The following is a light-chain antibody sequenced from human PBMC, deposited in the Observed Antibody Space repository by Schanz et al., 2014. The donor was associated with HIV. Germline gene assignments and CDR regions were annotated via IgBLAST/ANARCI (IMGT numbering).Light chain of an antibody. CDR2: EAS. Sequence: DIQMTQSPSTLSASVGDRVSISCRASQSISNWLAWYQQKPGKAPDLLIYEASILETGVPSRFSGSGSGTEFTLTISSLQPDDFATYYCLQYNDYAYSFGQGTKLEIK. J-gene: IGKJ2*03. V-gene: IGKV1-5*01. CDR1: QSISNW. CDR3: LQYNDYAYS.